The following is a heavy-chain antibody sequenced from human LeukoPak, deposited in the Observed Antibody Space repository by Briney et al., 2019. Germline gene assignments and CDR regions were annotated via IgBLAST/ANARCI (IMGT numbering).Heavy chain of an antibody. J-gene: IGHJ5*02. CDR2: IIPIFGTA. CDR1: GGTFSSYA. D-gene: IGHD4-17*01. V-gene: IGHV1-69*05. CDR3: AREMGDYVSQNWFDP. Sequence: SVKVSCKASGGTFSSYAISWVRQAPGQGLEWMGGIIPIFGTANYAQKFQGRVTITTDESTSTAYMELSSLRSEDTAVYYCAREMGDYVSQNWFDPWGPGTLVTVSS.